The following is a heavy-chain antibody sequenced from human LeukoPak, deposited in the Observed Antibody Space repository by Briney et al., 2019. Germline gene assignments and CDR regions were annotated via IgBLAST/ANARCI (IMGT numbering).Heavy chain of an antibody. Sequence: GESLKISCKGSGYSLTSYWIGWVRQMPGEGLEWMGIIYPGDSDTRYSPSFQGQVTMSADKSISTAYLQWSSLKASDTAMYYCARRLGYCSSTSCPYYFDYWGQGTLVTVSS. CDR1: GYSLTSYW. CDR2: IYPGDSDT. J-gene: IGHJ4*02. CDR3: ARRLGYCSSTSCPYYFDY. V-gene: IGHV5-51*01. D-gene: IGHD2-2*01.